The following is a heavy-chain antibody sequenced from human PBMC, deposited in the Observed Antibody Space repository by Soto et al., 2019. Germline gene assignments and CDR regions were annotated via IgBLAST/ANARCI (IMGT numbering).Heavy chain of an antibody. Sequence: QVQLQESGPGLVKPSGTLSLTCGVFGGSISNSNWWTWVRQPPGKGLEWIGEIYRTGSTNYNSSLMSRVTISLDKPNNQFYLKLSSVTAADTAVYYCAHRPIVGAAIWGQGTLVTVSS. CDR3: AHRPIVGAAI. V-gene: IGHV4-4*02. CDR2: IYRTGST. D-gene: IGHD1-26*01. CDR1: GGSISNSNW. J-gene: IGHJ4*02.